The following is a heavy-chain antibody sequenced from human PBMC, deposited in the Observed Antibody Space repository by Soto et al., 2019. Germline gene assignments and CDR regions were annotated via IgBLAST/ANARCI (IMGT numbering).Heavy chain of an antibody. CDR3: ARGDLRITIFGRVIRGAFAI. D-gene: IGHD3-3*01. CDR1: GGSFGGYY. J-gene: IGHJ3*02. V-gene: IGHV4-34*01. Sequence: ASEPLSLTCAVYGGSFGGYYWRWIRQPPGKGLEWIGEINHSGSTNYNPSLKSRVTISVDTSKNQFSLKLSSVTAADTAVYYCARGDLRITIFGRVIRGAFAIRRHGTIVPVSS. CDR2: INHSGST.